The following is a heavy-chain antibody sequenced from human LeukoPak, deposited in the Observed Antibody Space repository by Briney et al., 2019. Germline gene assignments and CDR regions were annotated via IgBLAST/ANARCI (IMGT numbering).Heavy chain of an antibody. Sequence: SETLSLTCAVYGGSFSGYYWRWIRQPPGKGLDWIGEIKHSGSTNYNPSLKSRVTISVDTSKNQFSLKLSSVTAADTAVYYCARGDIVVVPAAISRWFDPWGQGTLVTVSS. CDR3: ARGDIVVVPAAISRWFDP. CDR1: GGSFSGYY. CDR2: IKHSGST. D-gene: IGHD2-2*01. J-gene: IGHJ5*02. V-gene: IGHV4-34*01.